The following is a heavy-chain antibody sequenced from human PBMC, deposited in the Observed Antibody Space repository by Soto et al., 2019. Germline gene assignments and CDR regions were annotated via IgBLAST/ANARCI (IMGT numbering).Heavy chain of an antibody. V-gene: IGHV3-30*18. CDR3: AKDRVGRVNAFEI. D-gene: IGHD2-15*01. Sequence: GGSLRLSCAASGFIFSGYGMDWVRQAPGKGLEWVAVTSYDGSKKYYADSVKGRFTISRDNSKNTLYLQMNSLRVEDTAVYYCAKDRVGRVNAFEIWGQGTMVTVSS. J-gene: IGHJ3*02. CDR1: GFIFSGYG. CDR2: TSYDGSKK.